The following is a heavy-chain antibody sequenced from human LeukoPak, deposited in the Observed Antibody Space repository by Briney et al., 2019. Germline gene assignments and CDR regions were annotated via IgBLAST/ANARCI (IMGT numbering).Heavy chain of an antibody. CDR2: IKPSGGAT. Sequence: GAAVKVSCKASGYTFSGHYMHWVRQAPGQGLEWMGWIKPSGGATNDGQKFRCRVTMTRDTFNRTSYMKLSRLKSDDTALYYCASCYYDCSSYYYFDYWGQGTLVTVSS. CDR3: ASCYYDCSSYYYFDY. J-gene: IGHJ4*02. D-gene: IGHD3-22*01. V-gene: IGHV1-2*02. CDR1: GYTFSGHY.